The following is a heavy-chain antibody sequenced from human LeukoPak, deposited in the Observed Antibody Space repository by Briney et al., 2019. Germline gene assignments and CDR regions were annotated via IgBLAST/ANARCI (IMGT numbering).Heavy chain of an antibody. CDR3: TRGRTVGDV. J-gene: IGHJ6*02. CDR2: VNRDGTDK. D-gene: IGHD4-23*01. V-gene: IGHV3-7*04. Sequence: ETLSLTCAVYGGSFSGYYWSWIRQPPGKGLEWVATVNRDGTDKYYVDSVKGRFTISRDNAKNSLYLQLNSLSDEDTAVYYCTRGRTVGDVWGQGTTVTVSS. CDR1: GGSFSGYY.